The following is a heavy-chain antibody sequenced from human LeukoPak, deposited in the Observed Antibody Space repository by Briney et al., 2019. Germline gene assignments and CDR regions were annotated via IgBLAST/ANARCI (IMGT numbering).Heavy chain of an antibody. V-gene: IGHV3-23*01. D-gene: IGHD1-26*01. Sequence: SGGSLRLSCAASGFTFSSYAMSWVRQAPGKGLEWVSAISGSGGSTYYADSVKGRFTISRDNSKNTLYLQMNSLRAEDTAVYYCAKGKAWWELRDRGSDADYWGQGTLVTVSS. CDR2: ISGSGGST. J-gene: IGHJ4*02. CDR1: GFTFSSYA. CDR3: AKGKAWWELRDRGSDADY.